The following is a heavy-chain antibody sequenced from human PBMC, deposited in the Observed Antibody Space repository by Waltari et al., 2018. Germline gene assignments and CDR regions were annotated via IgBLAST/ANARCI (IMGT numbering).Heavy chain of an antibody. Sequence: EVQLVESGGGSVQPGGSLRLSCTGSGFVFGEYWIHWVRQSPGKGLMWGSLINGDGRSVTYADPVRGRFIISRDDAKSTVYLEMNSLRADDTAVYYCTRDSGSHCNGNNCYAKPVNDYWGQGTLVTVSS. J-gene: IGHJ4*02. CDR3: TRDSGSHCNGNNCYAKPVNDY. CDR1: GFVFGEYW. CDR2: INGDGRSV. V-gene: IGHV3-74*03. D-gene: IGHD2-2*01.